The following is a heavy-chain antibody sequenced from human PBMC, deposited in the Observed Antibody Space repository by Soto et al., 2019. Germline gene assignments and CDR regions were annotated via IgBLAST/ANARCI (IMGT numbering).Heavy chain of an antibody. D-gene: IGHD3-10*01. CDR1: GDGYDRYG. Sequence: SVEACSKARGDGYDRYGRNWPRPAKTQGLEWRGGIIPIFGTANYAQKFQGRVTITADKSTSTAYMELSSLRSEDTAVYYCASTFPLVVRAVTGPRYCCNGTAGLLNRSSDL. CDR2: IIPIFGTA. V-gene: IGHV1-69*06. CDR3: ASTFPLVVRAVTGPRYCCNGTAGLLNRSSDL. J-gene: IGHJ2*01.